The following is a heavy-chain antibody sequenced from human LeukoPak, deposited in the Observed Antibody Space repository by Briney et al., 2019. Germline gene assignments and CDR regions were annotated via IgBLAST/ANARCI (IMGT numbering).Heavy chain of an antibody. D-gene: IGHD3-16*02. V-gene: IGHV3-21*01. CDR3: AKIGYDYVWGSYRQPHYFDY. CDR1: GFTFSSYS. Sequence: GGSLRLSCAASGFTFSSYSMNWVRQAPGKGLEWVSSISSSSSYIYYADSVKGRFTISRDNAKNSLYLQMNSLRAEDTAVYYCAKIGYDYVWGSYRQPHYFDYWGQGTLSPSPQ. CDR2: ISSSSSYI. J-gene: IGHJ4*02.